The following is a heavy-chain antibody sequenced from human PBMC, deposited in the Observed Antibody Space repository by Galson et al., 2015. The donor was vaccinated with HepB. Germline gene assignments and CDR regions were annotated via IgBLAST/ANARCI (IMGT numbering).Heavy chain of an antibody. D-gene: IGHD2-8*01. V-gene: IGHV3-23*01. CDR3: ASKWRHYYYYGMNV. J-gene: IGHJ6*02. CDR1: GFTFSSYA. Sequence: SLRLSCAASGFTFSSYAMSWVRQAPGKGLEWVSGISGSGGSTYYADSVKGRFTISGDNSKNTLFLQMNSLRAEDTAVYYCASKWRHYYYYGMNVWGQGTTVTVSS. CDR2: ISGSGGST.